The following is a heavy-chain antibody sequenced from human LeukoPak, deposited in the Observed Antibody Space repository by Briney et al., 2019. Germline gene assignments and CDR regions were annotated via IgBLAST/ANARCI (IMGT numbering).Heavy chain of an antibody. J-gene: IGHJ4*02. CDR3: ARAMTSLYYFDY. V-gene: IGHV1-69*04. CDR1: GGTFSSYA. D-gene: IGHD2-2*01. CDR2: IIPILGIA. Sequence: SVKVSCKASGGTFSSYAISWVRQAPGQGLEWMGRIIPILGIANYAQKFQGRVTITADKSTSTAYMELSSLRSEDTAVHYCARAMTSLYYFDYWGQGTLVTVSS.